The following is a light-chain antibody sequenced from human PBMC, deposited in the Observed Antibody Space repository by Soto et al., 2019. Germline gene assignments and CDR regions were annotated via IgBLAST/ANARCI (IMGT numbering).Light chain of an antibody. J-gene: IGKJ4*01. CDR3: QRSNNASPDGDRY. CDR2: RVF. Sequence: DIQLTQSPPSLAASVGDRVTITYRVSQGISTYLNCYRHKPEEVPNLLIYRVFNLQSGLRSRFSGSGSGTDFNRSISSLQPEDAAICCAQRSNNASPDGDRYFGGGAKVEIE. CDR1: QGISTY. V-gene: IGKV1-27*01.